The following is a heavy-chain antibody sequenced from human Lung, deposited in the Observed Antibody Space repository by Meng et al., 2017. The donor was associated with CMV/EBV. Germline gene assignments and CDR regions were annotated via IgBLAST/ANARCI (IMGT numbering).Heavy chain of an antibody. V-gene: IGHV3-48*04. Sequence: GESXKISCAGSGFTFRSYGMSWVRQAPGRGLEWISYISATGDTIHYADSVKGRFTVSRDNTKSSVYLRMNSLGAEDTAVYYCARDRDTHYCYSDSCYGLAYWGQGTLVTVSS. CDR3: ARDRDTHYCYSDSCYGLAY. CDR1: GFTFRSYG. CDR2: ISATGDTI. J-gene: IGHJ4*02. D-gene: IGHD2/OR15-2a*01.